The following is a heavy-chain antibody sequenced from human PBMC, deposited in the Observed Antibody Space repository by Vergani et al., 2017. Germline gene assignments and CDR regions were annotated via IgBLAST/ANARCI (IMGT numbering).Heavy chain of an antibody. CDR3: TTDPRYCGDGSCYWLRDHHYYGMDV. CDR2: IKSTFDRGTT. D-gene: IGHD2-21*01. CDR1: GFSFRNAW. J-gene: IGHJ6*02. Sequence: EVQLVESGGGIVKPGGCLRLSCVASGFSFRNAWMNWVRRTPGKGLEWVGRIKSTFDRGTTDYAAAVKGRFTISRDDSKNTLFLQMNGLKTEDIGVYYCTTDPRYCGDGSCYWLRDHHYYGMDVWGQGTTVTVSS. V-gene: IGHV3-15*07.